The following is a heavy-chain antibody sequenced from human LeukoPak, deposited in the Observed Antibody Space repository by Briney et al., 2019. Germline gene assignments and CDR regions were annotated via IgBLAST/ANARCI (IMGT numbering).Heavy chain of an antibody. CDR2: VSPSGGRT. CDR1: GFTFSSYA. CDR3: AKVRGAYCSSPACYYYDS. J-gene: IGHJ4*02. Sequence: GGSLRLSCGASGFTFSSYAMSWVRQTPGRGLEWVAGVSPSGGRTLYADSVEGRFTISRDNSNNTVYLQLSSLRAEDSALYYCAKVRGAYCSSPACYYYDSWGQGTPVTVSS. D-gene: IGHD2-2*01. V-gene: IGHV3-23*01.